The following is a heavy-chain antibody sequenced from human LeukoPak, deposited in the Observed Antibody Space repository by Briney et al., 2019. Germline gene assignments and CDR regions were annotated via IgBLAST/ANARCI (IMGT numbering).Heavy chain of an antibody. D-gene: IGHD2-21*02. Sequence: ASVKVSCKASGYTFTSYGISWVRQAPGQGLEWMGWISAYNGNTNYAQKLQGRVTMTTDTSTSTAYMELSSLRSEDTAVYYCARVVQDRIIVVVTATGYFDYWGQGTLVTVSS. J-gene: IGHJ4*02. CDR3: ARVVQDRIIVVVTATGYFDY. CDR1: GYTFTSYG. CDR2: ISAYNGNT. V-gene: IGHV1-18*01.